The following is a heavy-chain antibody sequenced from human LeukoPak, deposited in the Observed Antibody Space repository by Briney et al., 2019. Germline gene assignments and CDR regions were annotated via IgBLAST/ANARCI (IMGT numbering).Heavy chain of an antibody. Sequence: SETLSLTCTVSGGSVSSGSYYWSWIRQPPGKGLEWIGYIYYSGSTYSNPSLRSRVTISVDTSKNQFSLKLSSVTAADTAVYYCARYCSSASCYAFDYWGQGTLVTVSS. D-gene: IGHD2-2*01. CDR3: ARYCSSASCYAFDY. J-gene: IGHJ4*02. V-gene: IGHV4-61*01. CDR1: GGSVSSGSYY. CDR2: IYYSGST.